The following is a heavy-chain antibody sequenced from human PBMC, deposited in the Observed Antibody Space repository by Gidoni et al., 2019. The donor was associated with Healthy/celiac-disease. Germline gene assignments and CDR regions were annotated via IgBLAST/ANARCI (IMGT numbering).Heavy chain of an antibody. CDR1: GFTFSSYA. D-gene: IGHD3-22*01. CDR2: ISGSGGST. V-gene: IGHV3-23*01. CDR3: AKVPYYYDSSGYSP. Sequence: VQLLESGGGLFQHVGSLRLSCAASGFTFSSYAMSWVRQAPGKGLEWVSAISGSGGSTYYADSVKGRFTISRDNSKNTLYLQMNSLRAEDTAVYYCAKVPYYYDSSGYSPWGQGTLVTVSS. J-gene: IGHJ5*02.